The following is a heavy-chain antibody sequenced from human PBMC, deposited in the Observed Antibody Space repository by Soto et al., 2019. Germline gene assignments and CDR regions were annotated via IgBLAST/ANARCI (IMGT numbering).Heavy chain of an antibody. Sequence: GGSLRLSCAASGFTFSSYWMHWVRQAPGKGLVWVSRINSDGSSTSYADSVKGRFTISRDNAKNTLYLQMNSLRAEDTAVYYCARENGDSSGYYFFSRAFDIWGQGTMVTVS. CDR3: ARENGDSSGYYFFSRAFDI. CDR1: GFTFSSYW. D-gene: IGHD3-22*01. J-gene: IGHJ3*02. CDR2: INSDGSST. V-gene: IGHV3-74*01.